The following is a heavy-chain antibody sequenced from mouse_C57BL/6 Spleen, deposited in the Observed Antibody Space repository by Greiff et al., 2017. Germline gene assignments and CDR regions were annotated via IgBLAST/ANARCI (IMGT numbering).Heavy chain of an antibody. CDR1: GYSITSGYY. V-gene: IGHV3-6*01. CDR3: ARLGFDY. CDR2: ISYDGSN. Sequence: EVQLQESGPGLVKPSQSLSLTCSVTGYSITSGYYWNWIRQFPGNKLEWMGYISYDGSNNYNPSLKNRISITRDTSKNQFFLKLNSVTTEDTATYYCARLGFDYWGQGTTLTVSS. D-gene: IGHD4-1*01. J-gene: IGHJ2*01.